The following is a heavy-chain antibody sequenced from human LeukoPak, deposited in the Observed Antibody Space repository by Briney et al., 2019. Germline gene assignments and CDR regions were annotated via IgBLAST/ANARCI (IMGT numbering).Heavy chain of an antibody. CDR1: GYIFTNYG. V-gene: IGHV1-18*01. CDR3: ARCRGDNCYSIGGYFDY. J-gene: IGHJ4*02. CDR2: TSTYNDNT. D-gene: IGHD2-15*01. Sequence: GASVKVSCKASGYIFTNYGISWVRQAPGQGLEWMGWTSTYNDNTNYAQKLQGRVTMTAGTSTTTAYMELRSLRSDDTAVYYCARCRGDNCYSIGGYFDYWGQGTLVTVSS.